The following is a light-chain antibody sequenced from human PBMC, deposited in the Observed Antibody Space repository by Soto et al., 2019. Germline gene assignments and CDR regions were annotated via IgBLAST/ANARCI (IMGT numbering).Light chain of an antibody. CDR3: QQYGSSPPT. CDR1: QSVSSSY. J-gene: IGKJ1*01. CDR2: GAS. V-gene: IGKV3-20*01. Sequence: EIVLTQSPGTLSLSPGERATLSCRASQSVSSSYLAWYQQKPGQAPRILIYGASSRATGIPDRFSGSGSGTDFTLTISRREPEDLAVYYCQQYGSSPPTFGQGTKVEIK.